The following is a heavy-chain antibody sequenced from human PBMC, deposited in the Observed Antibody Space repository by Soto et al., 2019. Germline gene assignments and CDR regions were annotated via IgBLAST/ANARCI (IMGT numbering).Heavy chain of an antibody. CDR2: IYYSGST. CDR3: ARDYGDQTPDY. CDR1: GGSISSSSYY. J-gene: IGHJ4*02. Sequence: SETLSLTCTVSGGSISSSSYYWGWIRQPPGKGLEWIGSIYYSGSTYYNPSLKSRVTISVDTSKNQFSLKLSSVTAADTAVYYCARDYGDQTPDYWGQGTLVTVSS. V-gene: IGHV4-39*02. D-gene: IGHD4-17*01.